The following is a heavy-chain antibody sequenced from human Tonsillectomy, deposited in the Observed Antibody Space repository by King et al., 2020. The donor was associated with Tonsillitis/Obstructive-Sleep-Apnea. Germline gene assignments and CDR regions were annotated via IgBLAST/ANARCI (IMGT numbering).Heavy chain of an antibody. CDR2: ISSSSNYI. CDR1: GFTFSSYS. D-gene: IGHD5-18*01. J-gene: IGHJ4*02. Sequence: VQLVESGGGLVKPGGSLRLSCAASGFTFSSYSMNWVRQAPGKGLEWGSSISSSSNYIYYADSVKGRFTTSRDNAKNSLYLQMNSLRAEDTAVYYCARESGYSYGSYYFDYWGQGTLVTVSS. CDR3: ARESGYSYGSYYFDY. V-gene: IGHV3-21*04.